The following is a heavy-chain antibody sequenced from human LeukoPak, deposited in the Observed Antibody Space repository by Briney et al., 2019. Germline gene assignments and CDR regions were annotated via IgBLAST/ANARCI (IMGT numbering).Heavy chain of an antibody. CDR3: AKDRSSGWYSGFDY. D-gene: IGHD6-19*01. V-gene: IGHV3-23*01. CDR1: RFTFSSYA. J-gene: IGHJ4*02. Sequence: PGGSLRLSCAASRFTFSSYAMSWVRQAPGKGLEWVSSISGSGGSTYYADSVKGRFTISRDNSKNTLYLQTNSLRAEDTAVYYCAKDRSSGWYSGFDYWGQGTLVTVSS. CDR2: ISGSGGST.